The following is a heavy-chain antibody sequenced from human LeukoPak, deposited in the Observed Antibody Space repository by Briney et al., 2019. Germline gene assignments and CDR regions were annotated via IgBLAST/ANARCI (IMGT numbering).Heavy chain of an antibody. CDR2: ISYDGSNK. Sequence: GGSLRLSCAASGFTFSSYAMHWVRQAPGKGLEWVAVISYDGSNKYYADSVKGRFTISRDNSKNTLYLQMNSLRAEDTAVYYCARGSSWYIDYYYGMDVWGQGTTVTVSS. CDR3: ARGSSWYIDYYYGMDV. J-gene: IGHJ6*02. V-gene: IGHV3-30-3*01. CDR1: GFTFSSYA. D-gene: IGHD6-13*01.